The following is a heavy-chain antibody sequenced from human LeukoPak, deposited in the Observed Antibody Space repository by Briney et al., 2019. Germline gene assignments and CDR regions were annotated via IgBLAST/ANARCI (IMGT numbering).Heavy chain of an antibody. V-gene: IGHV3-49*04. J-gene: IGHJ4*02. CDR1: GFTFSIYT. D-gene: IGHD6-13*01. CDR2: IRSKAYGGTT. Sequence: GGSLRLSCAASGFTFSIYTMNWVRQAPGKGLEWVGFIRSKAYGGTTEYAASVKGRFTISRDDSKSIAYLQMNSLKTEDTAVYYFTRGPSYSSSGFDYWGQGTLVTVSS. CDR3: TRGPSYSSSGFDY.